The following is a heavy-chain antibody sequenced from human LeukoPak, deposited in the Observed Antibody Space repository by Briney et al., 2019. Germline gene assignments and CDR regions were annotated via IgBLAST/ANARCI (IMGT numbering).Heavy chain of an antibody. CDR1: GGSISSSPYY. D-gene: IGHD1-1*01. Sequence: PSETLSLTCTVSGGSISSSPYYWGWIRQPPGKGLEWIGTIYYSGSTYYNPSLRSRVTISVDTSKNQFSLKLTSVTAADTAVYYCARPVPSRLGWFDPWGQGTLVTVSS. J-gene: IGHJ5*02. V-gene: IGHV4-39*01. CDR2: IYYSGST. CDR3: ARPVPSRLGWFDP.